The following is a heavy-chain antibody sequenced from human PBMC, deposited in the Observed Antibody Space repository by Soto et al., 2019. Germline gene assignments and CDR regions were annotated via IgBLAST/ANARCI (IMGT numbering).Heavy chain of an antibody. J-gene: IGHJ4*02. CDR2: INYSGNT. Sequence: QVRLQESGPGLVKPSETLSLKCTVSGGSISVYYWSWIRQPPGKGLEWIGYINYSGNTNYNPSLKRRVAISVDTSETQFSLKLRSVTAADTAVYYCARVGGTPMSTIDYWGQGTLVTVSS. CDR1: GGSISVYY. V-gene: IGHV4-59*01. CDR3: ARVGGTPMSTIDY. D-gene: IGHD5-18*01.